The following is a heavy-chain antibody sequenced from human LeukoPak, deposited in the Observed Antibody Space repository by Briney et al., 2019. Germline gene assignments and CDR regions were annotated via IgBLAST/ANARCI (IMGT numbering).Heavy chain of an antibody. CDR3: ARLLGITMVRGVWLDY. J-gene: IGHJ4*02. Sequence: GESLKISCKGSGYSFTSYWIGWGRQMPGKGLEWMGIIYPGDSDTRYSPSFQGQVTISADKSISTAYLQWSSLKASDTAMYYCARLLGITMVRGVWLDYWGQGTLVTVSS. CDR2: IYPGDSDT. D-gene: IGHD3-10*01. V-gene: IGHV5-51*01. CDR1: GYSFTSYW.